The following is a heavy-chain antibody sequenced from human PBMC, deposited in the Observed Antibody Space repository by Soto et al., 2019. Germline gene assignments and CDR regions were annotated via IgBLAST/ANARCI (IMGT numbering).Heavy chain of an antibody. D-gene: IGHD2-2*01. CDR3: AKVTSARVFYFGLDV. J-gene: IGHJ6*02. Sequence: PGGSLRLSCAASGFTFTSYAMSWVRQAPGKGLEWVSIISGSAGRAYYTDSVQGRFTSSRDNSKNTLSLQMDSLSAEDTAVYYCAKVTSARVFYFGLDVWGQGTTVTVSS. CDR1: GFTFTSYA. CDR2: ISGSAGRA. V-gene: IGHV3-23*01.